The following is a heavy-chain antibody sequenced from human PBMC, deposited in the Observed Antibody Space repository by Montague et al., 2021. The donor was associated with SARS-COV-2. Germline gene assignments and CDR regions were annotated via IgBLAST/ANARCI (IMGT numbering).Heavy chain of an antibody. J-gene: IGHJ6*02. CDR2: IYYSGSN. Sequence: SETLSLTCTVSGGSISSSSYYWVWIRQPPGKGLEWIGSIYYSGSNYYNPSRKSRVTIAVDTSKNQFSLKLSSVTAADTAVYYCARRVTVTTVHYYYYGMDVWGQGTTVTVSS. CDR3: ARRVTVTTVHYYYYGMDV. D-gene: IGHD1-20*01. CDR1: GGSISSSSYY. V-gene: IGHV4-39*01.